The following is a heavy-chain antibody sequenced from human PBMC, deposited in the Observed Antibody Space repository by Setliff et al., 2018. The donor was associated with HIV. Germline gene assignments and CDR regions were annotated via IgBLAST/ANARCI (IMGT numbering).Heavy chain of an antibody. D-gene: IGHD7-27*01. CDR1: GGSFSDNY. CDR2: INHSGRT. V-gene: IGHV4-34*01. J-gene: IGHJ4*02. CDR3: AKLTPFDY. Sequence: KPSETLSLTCAVYGGSFSDNYWSWIRQSPGKGLEWIGEINHSGRTKYSPSLNSRVTMSVDKSRNQFSLKVSSVTAADTAVYYCAKLTPFDYWGQGTLVTVSS.